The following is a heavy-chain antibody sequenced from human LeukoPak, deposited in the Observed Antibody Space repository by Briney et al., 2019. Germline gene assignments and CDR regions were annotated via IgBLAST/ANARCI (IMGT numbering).Heavy chain of an antibody. Sequence: ASVKVSCKASVYTLTGYYMHWVRPAPGQGREWMGRINPNRGGKNNAQNFQGRVTITRDTSISTAYMELSRLRSDDTAVYYCARDRSWRSGSYGVDAAFDIWGQGTMVTVSS. CDR3: ARDRSWRSGSYGVDAAFDI. CDR2: INPNRGGK. J-gene: IGHJ3*02. D-gene: IGHD1-26*01. CDR1: VYTLTGYY. V-gene: IGHV1-2*06.